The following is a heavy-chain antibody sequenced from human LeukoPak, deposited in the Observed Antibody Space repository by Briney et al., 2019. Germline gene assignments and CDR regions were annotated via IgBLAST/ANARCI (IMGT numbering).Heavy chain of an antibody. J-gene: IGHJ6*02. CDR3: ARDDELLYGMDV. V-gene: IGHV1-2*02. Sequence: GASVKVSCKASGYTFTGYYMHWVRQAPGQGLEWMGWINPNSGGTNYARKFQGRVTMTRDTSISTAYMELSRLRSDDTAVYYCARDDELLYGMDVWGQGTTVTVSS. CDR1: GYTFTGYY. D-gene: IGHD2-21*01. CDR2: INPNSGGT.